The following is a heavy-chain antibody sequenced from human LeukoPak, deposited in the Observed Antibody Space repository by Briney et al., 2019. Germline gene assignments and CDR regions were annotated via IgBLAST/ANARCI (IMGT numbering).Heavy chain of an antibody. CDR1: GFTFTSYG. J-gene: IGHJ3*01. D-gene: IGHD2-21*02. CDR2: ISYVGRNK. CDR3: AKPRGGDSWAFDF. V-gene: IGHV3-30*18. Sequence: GGSLSLSCAASGFTFTSYGMHWVRQAPGKGLEWVARISYVGRNKYYTDSVRGRFTISRDNSKNTLYLQMNSLRPEDTAVYYCAKPRGGDSWAFDFWGQGTMVTVSS.